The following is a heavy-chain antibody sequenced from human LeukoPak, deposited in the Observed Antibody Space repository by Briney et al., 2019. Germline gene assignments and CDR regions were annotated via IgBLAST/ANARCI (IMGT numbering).Heavy chain of an antibody. CDR2: IYSGGST. J-gene: IGHJ4*02. V-gene: IGHV3-53*01. CDR3: AKVTIWSGYYIDY. CDR1: GFTFSSNY. D-gene: IGHD3-3*01. Sequence: GGSLRLSCAASGFTFSSNYMSWVRQAPGKGLEWVSIIYSGGSTYYADSVKGRFTISRDNSKNTLYLQMNSLRAEDTAVYYCAKVTIWSGYYIDYWGQGTLVTVSS.